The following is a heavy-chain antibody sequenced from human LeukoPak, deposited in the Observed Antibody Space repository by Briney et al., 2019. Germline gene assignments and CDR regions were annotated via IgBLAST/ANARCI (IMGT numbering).Heavy chain of an antibody. V-gene: IGHV3-33*01. Sequence: GGSLRLSCAASGFTFNSYGMHWVRQAPGKGLEWVAVIWYDGSNEYYADSVEGRFTISRHNSKNTLYLQMNGLRAEDTAVYHCARDKRRDGYKSDAFDIWGQGTMVTVSS. CDR2: IWYDGSNE. J-gene: IGHJ3*02. CDR1: GFTFNSYG. CDR3: ARDKRRDGYKSDAFDI. D-gene: IGHD5-24*01.